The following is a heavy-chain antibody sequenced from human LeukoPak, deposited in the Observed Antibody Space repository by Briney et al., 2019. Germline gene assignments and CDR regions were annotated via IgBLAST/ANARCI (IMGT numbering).Heavy chain of an antibody. Sequence: SETLSLTCAVYGGSFSGYYWSWIRQPPGKGLEWIGEINHSGRTTYNSSLKSRVTISVYTSKNQFSLKLGSVTAADTAVYYCARQGTIAPGAEYFQHWGQGTLVTVSS. CDR1: GGSFSGYY. V-gene: IGHV4-34*01. CDR2: INHSGRT. CDR3: ARQGTIAPGAEYFQH. D-gene: IGHD1-1*01. J-gene: IGHJ1*01.